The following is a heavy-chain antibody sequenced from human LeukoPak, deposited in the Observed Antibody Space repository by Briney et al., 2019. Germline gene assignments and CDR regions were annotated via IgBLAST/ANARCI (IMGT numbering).Heavy chain of an antibody. J-gene: IGHJ4*02. D-gene: IGHD2/OR15-2a*01. CDR2: IYSGGST. Sequence: GGSLRLSCAASGFTVSSSYMSWVRQAPGKGLEWVSIIYSGGSTYYADSVKGRFTISRHNSKNTLYLQMNSLRAEDTAVYYCARGVGAVSNIDYWGQGTLVTVSS. CDR1: GFTVSSSY. CDR3: ARGVGAVSNIDY. V-gene: IGHV3-53*04.